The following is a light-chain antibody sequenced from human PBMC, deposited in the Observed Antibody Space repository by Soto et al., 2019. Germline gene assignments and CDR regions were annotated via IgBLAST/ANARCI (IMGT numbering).Light chain of an antibody. CDR2: GAS. V-gene: IGKV3-15*01. Sequence: EIEMTQSPATLSLSPGERATLYCWASQSVSSNLAWYQQKPGQAPRLLIYGASTRVTGVPARFSGSGSGTEFILIISRLQSEDFAVYYCQHYNNWPPWTFGQGTKVEIK. CDR1: QSVSSN. CDR3: QHYNNWPPWT. J-gene: IGKJ1*01.